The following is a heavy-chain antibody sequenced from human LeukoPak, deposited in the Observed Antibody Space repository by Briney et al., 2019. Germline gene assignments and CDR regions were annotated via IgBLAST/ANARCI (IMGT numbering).Heavy chain of an antibody. D-gene: IGHD6-13*01. J-gene: IGHJ4*02. V-gene: IGHV3-11*04. CDR1: GFTFGDYS. CDR3: ARVHHSSSWGTDDC. Sequence: GGSLRLSCTASGFTFGDYSMNWVRQAPGKGLEWVSYISSSGSTIYYADSVKGRFTISRDNAKNSLYLHLNSLRAEDTAVYYCARVHHSSSWGTDDCWGQGTLVTVSS. CDR2: ISSSGSTI.